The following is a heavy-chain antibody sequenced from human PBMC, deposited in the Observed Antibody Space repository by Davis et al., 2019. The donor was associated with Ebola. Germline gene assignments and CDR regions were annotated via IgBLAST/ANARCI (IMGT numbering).Heavy chain of an antibody. CDR3: ARVRTAAAGLDH. J-gene: IGHJ4*02. CDR1: AFSFRSYS. V-gene: IGHV4-59*01. Sequence: MPSETLSLTCTVSAFSFRSYSWSWIRQPPGKGLEWIGYIYYSGSTNCNPSLKSRVTISVDTSKNQFSLKLSSVTAADTAVYYCARVRTAAAGLDHRGQGTLVSVTS. CDR2: IYYSGST. D-gene: IGHD6-13*01.